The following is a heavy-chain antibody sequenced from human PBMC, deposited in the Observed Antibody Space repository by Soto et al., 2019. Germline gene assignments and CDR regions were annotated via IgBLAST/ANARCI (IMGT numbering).Heavy chain of an antibody. CDR3: ASSHPQTYYYYYMDV. J-gene: IGHJ6*03. V-gene: IGHV4-34*01. Sequence: SETLSLTCAVYGGSFSGYYWSWIRQPPGKGLEWIGEINHSGSTNYNPSLKSRVTISVDTSKNQFSLKLSSVTAADTAVYYCASSHPQTYYYYYMDVWGKGTTVTVSS. CDR1: GGSFSGYY. CDR2: INHSGST.